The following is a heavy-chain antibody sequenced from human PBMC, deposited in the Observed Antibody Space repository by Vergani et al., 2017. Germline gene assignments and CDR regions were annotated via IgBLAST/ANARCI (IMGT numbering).Heavy chain of an antibody. CDR2: ISYDGSNK. Sequence: QVQLVESGGGVVQPGRSLRLSCAASGFTFSSYAMHWVRQAPGKGLEWVAVISYDGSNKYYADSVKGRFTISRDNSMNTLYLQMNSLRAEDTAVYYCARDGVVVVIASRSGYYYMDVWGKGP. CDR3: ARDGVVVVIASRSGYYYMDV. V-gene: IGHV3-30-3*01. D-gene: IGHD2-21*01. J-gene: IGHJ6*03. CDR1: GFTFSSYA.